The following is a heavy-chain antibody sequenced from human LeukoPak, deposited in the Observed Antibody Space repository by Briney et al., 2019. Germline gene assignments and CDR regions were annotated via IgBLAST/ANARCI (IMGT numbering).Heavy chain of an antibody. CDR2: IYYSGST. CDR1: GGSISSGDFY. V-gene: IGHV4-30-4*01. J-gene: IGHJ4*02. CDR3: ARITMIVVVIDY. D-gene: IGHD3-22*01. Sequence: SQTLSLTCTVSGGSISSGDFYWSWIRQPPGKGLEWIGYIYYSGSTYYTPSLKSRVVISVDTSKNQFSLKLSSVTAADTAVYYCARITMIVVVIDYWGQGTLVTVSS.